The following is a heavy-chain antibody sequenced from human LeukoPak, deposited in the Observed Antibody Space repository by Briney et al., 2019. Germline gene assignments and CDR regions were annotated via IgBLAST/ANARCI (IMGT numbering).Heavy chain of an antibody. Sequence: SVKVSCKASGGTFSSYAISWVRQAPGQGLEWMGRIIPILGIANYAQKFQGRVTMTTDTSTSTAYMELRSLRSDDTAVYYCARAVYRYDYWGQGTLVTVSS. J-gene: IGHJ4*02. CDR1: GGTFSSYA. D-gene: IGHD2-2*02. CDR3: ARAVYRYDY. V-gene: IGHV1-69*04. CDR2: IIPILGIA.